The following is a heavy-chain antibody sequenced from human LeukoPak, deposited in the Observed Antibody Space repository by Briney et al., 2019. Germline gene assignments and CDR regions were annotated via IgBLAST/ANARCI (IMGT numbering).Heavy chain of an antibody. CDR2: ISSSSSYI. CDR1: GFTFSSYS. V-gene: IGHV3-21*01. CDR3: ARGLRGSSSL. D-gene: IGHD6-13*01. J-gene: IGHJ4*02. Sequence: PGGSLRLSCAASGFTFSSYSMNWVRQAPGKGLEWVSSISSSSSYIYYADSVRGRSTISRDNAKNSLYLQMNSLRAEDTAVYYCARGLRGSSSLWGQGTLVTVSS.